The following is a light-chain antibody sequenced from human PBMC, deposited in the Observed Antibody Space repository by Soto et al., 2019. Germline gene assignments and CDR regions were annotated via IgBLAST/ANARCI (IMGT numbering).Light chain of an antibody. Sequence: DIPMTQSPSTLSASVGDRVTITCRASQSISSWLAWYQQKPGKAPKLLIYKASTLESGVPSRFSGSGSGTEFTLAISSLQPDESATYYCQQYNDNWTFGQGTKVEIK. V-gene: IGKV1-5*03. J-gene: IGKJ1*01. CDR2: KAS. CDR3: QQYNDNWT. CDR1: QSISSW.